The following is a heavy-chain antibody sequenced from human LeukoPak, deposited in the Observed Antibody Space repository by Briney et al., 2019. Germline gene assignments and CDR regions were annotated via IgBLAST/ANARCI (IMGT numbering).Heavy chain of an antibody. D-gene: IGHD5-18*01. J-gene: IGHJ4*02. Sequence: PSETLSLTCTVSGGSISSYYWSWLRQPPGKGLEWIGYIYYSGSTNYNPSLKSRVTISVDTSKNQFSLKLSSVTAADTAVYYCARGKYSYGYVAYWGQGTLVTVSS. CDR3: ARGKYSYGYVAY. V-gene: IGHV4-59*01. CDR2: IYYSGST. CDR1: GGSISSYY.